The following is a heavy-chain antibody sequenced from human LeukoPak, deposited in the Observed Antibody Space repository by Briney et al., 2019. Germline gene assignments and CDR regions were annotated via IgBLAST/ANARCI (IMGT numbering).Heavy chain of an antibody. D-gene: IGHD2-21*02. J-gene: IGHJ4*02. CDR1: GDLISNGEHY. CDR2: MYYSGRI. CDR3: ARLCQVTSCDRFEY. Sequence: SETLSLTCSVSGDLISNGEHYWCWIRQPSRKGLDCIWSMYYSGRIFYYSCLESRITISVDTSKNEFYLNLRSVTAADTAGCHWARLCQVTSCDRFEYWGQGALVTVSS. V-gene: IGHV4-39*01.